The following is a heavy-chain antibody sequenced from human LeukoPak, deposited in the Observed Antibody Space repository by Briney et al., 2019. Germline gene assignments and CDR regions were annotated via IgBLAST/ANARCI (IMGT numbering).Heavy chain of an antibody. CDR1: DGSIRTYY. CDR2: IYYRGDI. J-gene: IGHJ5*02. Sequence: SETLSLTCSVSDGSIRTYYWSWIRQSPGQGLEWIGNIYYRGDINYNPSLKSRVIISIDTSKNQFSLKLSSVTAADTAVYYCARGHNIRLSYYYDSSGYYYQCDWFDPWGQGTLVTVSS. CDR3: ARGHNIRLSYYYDSSGYYYQCDWFDP. V-gene: IGHV4-59*12. D-gene: IGHD3-22*01.